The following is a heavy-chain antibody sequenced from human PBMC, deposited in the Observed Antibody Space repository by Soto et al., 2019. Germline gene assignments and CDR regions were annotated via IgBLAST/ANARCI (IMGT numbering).Heavy chain of an antibody. V-gene: IGHV3-23*01. D-gene: IGHD4-17*01. J-gene: IGHJ4*02. CDR2: ITGSGTGI. CDR1: GFTFSTYA. CDR3: AKTLYGGATV. Sequence: LLLESGGGLVQPGGSLRLSCVASGFTFSTYAMSWVRQAPGKGLEWVSGITGSGTGINNADSVKGRFTISRDNSKNTVYLQMSSLRGEDTAVDYCAKTLYGGATVWGQGTLVTVSS.